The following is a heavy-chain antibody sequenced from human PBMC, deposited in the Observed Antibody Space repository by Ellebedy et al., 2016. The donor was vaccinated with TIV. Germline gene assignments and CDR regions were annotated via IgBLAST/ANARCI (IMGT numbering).Heavy chain of an antibody. D-gene: IGHD4-23*01. CDR1: GFTFDDYG. J-gene: IGHJ3*02. Sequence: PGGSLRLSCAASGFTFDDYGMSWVRQAPGKGLEWVSGIKWNGGSTGYADSVKGRFTISRDNAKNSMYLQMNSLRAEDTSLYYCARDRSVVMTSDALDIWGQGTMVTVSS. CDR2: IKWNGGST. CDR3: ARDRSVVMTSDALDI. V-gene: IGHV3-20*04.